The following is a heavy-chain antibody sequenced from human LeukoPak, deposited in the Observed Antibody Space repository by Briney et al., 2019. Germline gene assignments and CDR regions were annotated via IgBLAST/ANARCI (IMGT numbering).Heavy chain of an antibody. CDR1: GFTFSSYE. D-gene: IGHD2-2*01. Sequence: PGGSLRLSCAVSGFTFSSYEMNWVRQAPGKGLEWLSYITSSGSTIYYADSVKGRFTISRDSAKNSLYLQMNSLRAEDTAIYYWAKDQGYCSSTSRPNFFDYGGQGPLVTAPS. J-gene: IGHJ4*02. CDR3: AKDQGYCSSTSRPNFFDY. V-gene: IGHV3-48*03. CDR2: ITSSGSTI.